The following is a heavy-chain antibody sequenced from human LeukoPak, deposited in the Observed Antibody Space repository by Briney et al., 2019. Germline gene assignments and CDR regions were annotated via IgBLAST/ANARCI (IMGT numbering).Heavy chain of an antibody. J-gene: IGHJ3*02. CDR3: ARGGYYDSSGSRDAFDI. Sequence: TSQTLSLTCTVSGGSISSGDYYWSWIRQPPGKGLEWIGYIYYSGSTYYNPSLKSRVTISVDTSKNQFSLKLSSVTAADTAVYYCARGGYYDSSGSRDAFDIWGQGTMVTVSS. V-gene: IGHV4-30-4*08. CDR2: IYYSGST. CDR1: GGSISSGDYY. D-gene: IGHD3-22*01.